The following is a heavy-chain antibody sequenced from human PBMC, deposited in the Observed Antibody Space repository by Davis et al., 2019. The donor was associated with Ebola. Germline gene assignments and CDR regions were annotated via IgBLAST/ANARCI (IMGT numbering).Heavy chain of an antibody. J-gene: IGHJ4*02. CDR2: INHSGST. CDR1: AGSFSDYY. CDR3: ASLWLVGGSDYFDY. V-gene: IGHV4-34*01. Sequence: SQTLSLTCAVYAGSFSDYYWNWIRQPPGKGLEWIGEINHSGSTNYNPSLKSRVTISVDKSKNQFSLKLSSVTAADTAVYYCASLWLVGGSDYFDYWGQGTLVTVSS. D-gene: IGHD6-19*01.